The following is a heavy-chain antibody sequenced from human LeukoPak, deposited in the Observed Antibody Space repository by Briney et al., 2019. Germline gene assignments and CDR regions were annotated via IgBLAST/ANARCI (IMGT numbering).Heavy chain of an antibody. D-gene: IGHD3-22*01. J-gene: IGHJ4*02. Sequence: ASVKVSCKASGYTFTSYGITWVRQAPGQGLEWMGWISGYNGNTNYAQKFQGRVTMTTDTSTSTAYMELRSLTSDDTAVYFCARVVLGRSGYFYSVDYWGQGTLVTVSS. V-gene: IGHV1-18*01. CDR1: GYTFTSYG. CDR3: ARVVLGRSGYFYSVDY. CDR2: ISGYNGNT.